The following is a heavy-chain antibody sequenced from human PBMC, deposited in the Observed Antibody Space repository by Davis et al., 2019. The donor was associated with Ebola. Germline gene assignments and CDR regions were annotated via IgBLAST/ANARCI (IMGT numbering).Heavy chain of an antibody. V-gene: IGHV1-69*06. CDR1: GGTFSSYA. CDR2: IIPIFGTA. CDR3: ATAPYSGSYRGALPR. D-gene: IGHD1-26*01. Sequence: SVKVSCKASGGTFSSYAISWVRQAPGQGLEWMGGIIPIFGTANYAQKFQGRVTITADKSTSTAYMELSSLRSEDTAVYYCATAPYSGSYRGALPRWGQGTLVTVSS. J-gene: IGHJ4*02.